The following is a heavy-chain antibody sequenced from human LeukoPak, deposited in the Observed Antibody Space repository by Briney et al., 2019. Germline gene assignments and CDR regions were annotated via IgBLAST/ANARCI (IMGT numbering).Heavy chain of an antibody. CDR1: GFTFSSYA. Sequence: PGGSLRLSCAASGFTFSSYAMHWVRQAPGKGLEGVAVISYDGSNKYYADSVKGRFTISRDNSKNTLYLQMNSLRAEDTAVYYCARWRAVAGKDAFDIWGQGTMVTVSS. V-gene: IGHV3-30*04. D-gene: IGHD6-19*01. CDR2: ISYDGSNK. J-gene: IGHJ3*02. CDR3: ARWRAVAGKDAFDI.